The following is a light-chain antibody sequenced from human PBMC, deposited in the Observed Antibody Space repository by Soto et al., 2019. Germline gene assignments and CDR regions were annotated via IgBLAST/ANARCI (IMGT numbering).Light chain of an antibody. CDR2: EGS. CDR1: SSDVGSSNF. CDR3: CSFPGTSTLYV. V-gene: IGLV2-23*01. J-gene: IGLJ1*01. Sequence: QSVLTQPASVSGSPGQSLTISCTGTSSDVGSSNFVSWYQQHPGKAPKLIIYEGSRRPSGVSGRFSGSKSGNAASLTISGLQAEDEAYYCCCSFPGTSTLYVFGSGTKLTVL.